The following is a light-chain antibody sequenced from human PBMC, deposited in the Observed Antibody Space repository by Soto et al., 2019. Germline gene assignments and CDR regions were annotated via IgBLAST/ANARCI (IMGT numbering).Light chain of an antibody. V-gene: IGLV1-44*01. CDR1: SSNIGSNP. Sequence: QSVLTQPPSASGTPGQRVTISCSGSSSNIGSNPVNWYQQLPGTAPKLLIYSNNQRPSGVPGRFSGSKAGTSASLAISGLQSGDEADYYCAAWDASLNGVVFGGGTKVTVL. J-gene: IGLJ2*01. CDR3: AAWDASLNGVV. CDR2: SNN.